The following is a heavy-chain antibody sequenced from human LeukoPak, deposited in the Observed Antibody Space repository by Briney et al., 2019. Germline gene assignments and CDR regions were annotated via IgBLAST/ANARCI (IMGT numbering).Heavy chain of an antibody. V-gene: IGHV3-23*01. CDR1: GFTFSAYS. J-gene: IGHJ6*02. D-gene: IGHD3-10*01. CDR3: AKGPYYGSGSSYYYYGLDV. Sequence: GGSLRLSCAASGFTFSAYSMNWVRQAPGKGLEWVSAISGSGSTYYADSVKGRFTISGDNSKNTLYLQMNSLRAEDTAVYYCAKGPYYGSGSSYYYYGLDVWGQGTTVTVSS. CDR2: ISGSGST.